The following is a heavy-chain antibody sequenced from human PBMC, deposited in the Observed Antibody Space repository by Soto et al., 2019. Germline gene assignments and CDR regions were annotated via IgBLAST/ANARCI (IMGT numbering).Heavy chain of an antibody. V-gene: IGHV3-74*01. CDR2: INSDGSST. Sequence: EVQLVESGGGLVQPGGSLRLSCAASGFTFSSYWMHCVRQAPGKGLVWVSRINSDGSSTSYADSVKGRLTISRDNAKNTLYQQMNSLRAEDTAVYYCARTVSSGWYVPPLVGYWGQGTLVTVSS. CDR1: GFTFSSYW. D-gene: IGHD6-19*01. CDR3: ARTVSSGWYVPPLVGY. J-gene: IGHJ4*02.